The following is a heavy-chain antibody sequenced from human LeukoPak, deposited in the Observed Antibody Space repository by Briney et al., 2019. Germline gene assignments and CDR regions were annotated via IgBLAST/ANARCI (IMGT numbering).Heavy chain of an antibody. V-gene: IGHV4-59*01. CDR1: GGSISSYY. CDR2: IYYSGST. CDR3: ARDRYYGSGSYSDHWFDP. J-gene: IGHJ5*02. D-gene: IGHD3-10*01. Sequence: SETLSLTCTVSGGSISSYYWSWNRQPPGKGLEWIGYIYYSGSTNYNPSLKSRVTISVDTSKNQFSLKLSSVTAADTAVYYCARDRYYGSGSYSDHWFDPWGQGTLVTVSS.